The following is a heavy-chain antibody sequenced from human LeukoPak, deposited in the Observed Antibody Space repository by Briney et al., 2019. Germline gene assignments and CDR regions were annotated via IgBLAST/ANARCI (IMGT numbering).Heavy chain of an antibody. CDR2: ISYDGSNK. D-gene: IGHD3-22*01. CDR1: GFTFSSYG. CDR3: AKAQKYYYDSSGYPD. V-gene: IGHV3-30*18. J-gene: IGHJ4*02. Sequence: GRSLRLSCAASGFTFSSYGMHWVRQAPGKGLEWVAVISYDGSNKYYADSVKGRFTISRDNSKNTLYLQMNSLRAEDTAVYYCAKAQKYYYDSSGYPDWGQGTLVTVSS.